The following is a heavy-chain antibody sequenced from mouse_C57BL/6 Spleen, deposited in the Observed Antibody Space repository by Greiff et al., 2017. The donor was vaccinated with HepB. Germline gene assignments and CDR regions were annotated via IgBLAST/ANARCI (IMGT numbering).Heavy chain of an antibody. V-gene: IGHV1-18*01. CDR2: INPNNGGT. Sequence: VQLQQSGPELVKPGASVKIPCKASGYTFTDYNMDWVKQSHGKSLEWIGDINPNNGGTIYNQKFKGKATLTVDKSSSTAYMELRSLTSEDTAVYYCARLATTVVEYYFDYWGQGTTLTVSS. J-gene: IGHJ2*01. D-gene: IGHD1-1*01. CDR1: GYTFTDYN. CDR3: ARLATTVVEYYFDY.